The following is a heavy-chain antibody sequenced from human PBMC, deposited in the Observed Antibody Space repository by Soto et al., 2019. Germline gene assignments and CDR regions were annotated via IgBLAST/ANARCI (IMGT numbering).Heavy chain of an antibody. Sequence: SETLSLTCAVSGGSVRSSNNWWSWVRQPPGKGLEWIGEIHHSGSTNYNPSLKSRVTISVDKSKNQFSLKLDSVTAADTAVYYCARGNYYDSSGYYPPYFQHWGQGTLVTVSS. CDR1: GGSVRSSNNW. CDR3: ARGNYYDSSGYYPPYFQH. V-gene: IGHV4-4*02. CDR2: IHHSGST. D-gene: IGHD3-22*01. J-gene: IGHJ1*01.